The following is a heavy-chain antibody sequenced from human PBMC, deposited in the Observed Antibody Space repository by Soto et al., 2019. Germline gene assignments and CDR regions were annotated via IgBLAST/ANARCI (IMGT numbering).Heavy chain of an antibody. CDR1: GFTFSSYS. V-gene: IGHV3-21*01. D-gene: IGHD3-22*01. CDR2: ISSSGSYI. J-gene: IGHJ4*02. CDR3: ARDGSYDSSGYYFDY. Sequence: GGSLRLSCAASGFTFSSYSMNWVRQAPGKGLEWVSSISSSGSYIYYADSVKGRFTLSRDNAKNSLYLQMNSLRAEDTAVYYCARDGSYDSSGYYFDYWGQGTLVTVSS.